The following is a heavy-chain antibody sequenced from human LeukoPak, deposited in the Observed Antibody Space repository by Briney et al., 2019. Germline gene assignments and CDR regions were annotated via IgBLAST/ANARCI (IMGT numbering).Heavy chain of an antibody. D-gene: IGHD3-22*01. V-gene: IGHV4-39*01. Sequence: SETLSLTCTVSGGSISSSSCYWGWIRQPPGKGLEWIGSIYYSGSTYYNPSLKSRVTISVDTSKNQFSLKLSSVTAADTAVYYCASTTYYYDSRPFDYWGQGTLVTVSS. CDR3: ASTTYYYDSRPFDY. J-gene: IGHJ4*02. CDR1: GGSISSSSCY. CDR2: IYYSGST.